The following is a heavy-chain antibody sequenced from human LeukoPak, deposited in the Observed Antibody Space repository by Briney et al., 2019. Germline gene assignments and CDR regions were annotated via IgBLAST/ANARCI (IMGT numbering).Heavy chain of an antibody. V-gene: IGHV3-23*01. CDR1: GFTFSSFA. D-gene: IGHD3-9*01. CDR3: ARGRYDILTGSNWFDP. Sequence: GGSLRLSCAASGFTFSSFAMNWVRQAPGKGLEWVSIISGSGDTTHYTDSVKGRFTVSRDNSKNTLYLQMNSLRAEDTAVYYCARGRYDILTGSNWFDPWGQGTLVTVSS. J-gene: IGHJ5*02. CDR2: ISGSGDTT.